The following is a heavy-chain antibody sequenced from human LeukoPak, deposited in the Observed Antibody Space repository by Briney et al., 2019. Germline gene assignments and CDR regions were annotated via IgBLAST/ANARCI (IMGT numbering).Heavy chain of an antibody. CDR1: GFTFSSYA. V-gene: IGHV3-23*01. Sequence: GGSLRLSCAASGFTFSSYAMSWARQAPGRGRGGVSAISGSGGSTYYADSVKGRFTISRDNSKNTLYLQMNSLRAEDTAVYYCARARTGHDAFDIWGQGTMVTVSS. CDR2: ISGSGGST. J-gene: IGHJ3*02. D-gene: IGHD3/OR15-3a*01. CDR3: ARARTGHDAFDI.